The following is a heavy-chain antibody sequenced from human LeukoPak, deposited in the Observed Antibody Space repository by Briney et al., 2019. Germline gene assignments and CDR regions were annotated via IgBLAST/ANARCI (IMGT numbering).Heavy chain of an antibody. D-gene: IGHD4-17*01. CDR1: GFTFSSYE. Sequence: GGSLRLSCAASGFTFSSYEMNWVRQAPGKGLEWVSYISSSGSTIYYADSVKGRFTISRDNAKNSLYLQMNSLRAEDTAVYYCARADGDYGIDYWGQGTLVTVSS. J-gene: IGHJ4*02. CDR2: ISSSGSTI. V-gene: IGHV3-48*03. CDR3: ARADGDYGIDY.